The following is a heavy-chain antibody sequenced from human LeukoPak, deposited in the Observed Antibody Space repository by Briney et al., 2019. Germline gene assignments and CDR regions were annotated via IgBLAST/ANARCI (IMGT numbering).Heavy chain of an antibody. J-gene: IGHJ4*02. CDR2: INHSGST. D-gene: IGHD3-3*01. Sequence: SATLSLTCAVYGGSFSGYYWSWIRQPPGKGLEWIGEINHSGSTNYNPSLKSRVTISVDTSKNQFSLKLSSVTAADTAVYYCASRTFEVEWLWGQGTLVTVSS. CDR3: ASRTFEVEWL. V-gene: IGHV4-34*01. CDR1: GGSFSGYY.